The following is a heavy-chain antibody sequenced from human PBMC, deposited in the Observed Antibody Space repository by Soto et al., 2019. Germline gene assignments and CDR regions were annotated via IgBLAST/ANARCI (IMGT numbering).Heavy chain of an antibody. CDR1: GFTVSSNY. V-gene: IGHV3-53*01. Sequence: GGSLRLSCAASGFTVSSNYMSWVRQAPGKGLEWVSVIYSGGSTYYADSVKGRFTISRDKSKNTLYLQMNSLRAEDTAVYYCARAQPYSSSWYFDYWGQGTLVTVSS. CDR2: IYSGGST. J-gene: IGHJ4*02. CDR3: ARAQPYSSSWYFDY. D-gene: IGHD6-13*01.